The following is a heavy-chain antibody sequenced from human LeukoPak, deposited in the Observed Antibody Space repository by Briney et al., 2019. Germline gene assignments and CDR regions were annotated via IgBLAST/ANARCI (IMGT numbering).Heavy chain of an antibody. CDR3: ARFGITGTLDV. D-gene: IGHD1/OR15-1a*01. CDR1: GFTFSSYW. V-gene: IGHV3-7*01. CDR2: NRPDGSEE. J-gene: IGHJ6*04. Sequence: GGSLRLSCVASGFTFSSYWMSWVRQAPGKGPEWVANNRPDGSEEYYVDSLKGRFTISRYNAKDSLYLQVNSLRAEDTAVYSCARFGITGTLDVWGKGTTVTVSS.